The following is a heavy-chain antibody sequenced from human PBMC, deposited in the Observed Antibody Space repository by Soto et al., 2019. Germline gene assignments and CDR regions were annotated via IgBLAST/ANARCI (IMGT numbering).Heavy chain of an antibody. CDR3: ARDSGTYLDWFDP. Sequence: QVRLVQSGAEVKKPGASVKVSCKASGYTFINYAMHWVRQAPGQRPEWMGWINAGYGNTEYSQKFQGRVTITRDTSASTAYMELRSLRSEDTAVYYCARDSGTYLDWFDPWGQGTLVTVSS. D-gene: IGHD1-26*01. J-gene: IGHJ5*02. CDR2: INAGYGNT. V-gene: IGHV1-3*01. CDR1: GYTFINYA.